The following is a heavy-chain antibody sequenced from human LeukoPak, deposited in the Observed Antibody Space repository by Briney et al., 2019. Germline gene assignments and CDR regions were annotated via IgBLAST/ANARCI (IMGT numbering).Heavy chain of an antibody. D-gene: IGHD3-22*01. CDR3: ARDVNYYDSSGYYPL. J-gene: IGHJ4*02. CDR1: GFPFSNFA. V-gene: IGHV3-33*08. Sequence: GGSLRLSCAASGFPFSNFALHWVRQAPGKGLEWVAVIWYDGSNKYYADSVKGRFTISRDNSKNTLYLQMNSLRAEDTAVYYCARDVNYYDSSGYYPLWGQGTLVTVSS. CDR2: IWYDGSNK.